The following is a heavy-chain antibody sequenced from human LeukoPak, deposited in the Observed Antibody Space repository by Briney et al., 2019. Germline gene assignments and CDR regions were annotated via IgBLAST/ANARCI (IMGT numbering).Heavy chain of an antibody. J-gene: IGHJ4*02. CDR1: GFTFSSYS. CDR3: ARDPTYDFWSGYHLDY. CDR2: ISSSSSYI. D-gene: IGHD3-3*01. V-gene: IGHV3-21*01. Sequence: GESLRLSCAASGFTFSSYSMNWVRQAPGKGLEWVSPISSSSSYIYYADSVKGRFTISRDNAKNSLYLQMNSLRAEDTAVYYCARDPTYDFWSGYHLDYWGQGTLVTVSS.